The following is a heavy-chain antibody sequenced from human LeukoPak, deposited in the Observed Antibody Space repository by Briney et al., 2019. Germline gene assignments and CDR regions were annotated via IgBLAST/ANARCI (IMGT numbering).Heavy chain of an antibody. J-gene: IGHJ4*02. CDR2: IIPIFGIA. CDR1: GGTFSSYA. V-gene: IGHV1-69*04. Sequence: GASVKDPCKASGGTFSSYAISWVRQAPGQGLEWMGRIIPIFGIANYAQKFQGRVTITADKSTSTAYMELSSLRSEDTAVYYCAGGPVDGYNSYFDYWGQGTLVTVSS. D-gene: IGHD5-24*01. CDR3: AGGPVDGYNSYFDY.